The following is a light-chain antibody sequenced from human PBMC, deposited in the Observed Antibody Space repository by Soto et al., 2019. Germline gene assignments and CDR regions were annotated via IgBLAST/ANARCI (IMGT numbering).Light chain of an antibody. CDR3: QQYNTYPLT. CDR2: KAS. Sequence: DIQMTQSPSTLSASVGDSVTITCRASQSISPWLAWYQQNPGKAPTLLIYKASSLEGGVPSRFSGSGSGTDLNITISSLQPDDFATYYCQQYNTYPLTFGGGTTVEIK. CDR1: QSISPW. J-gene: IGKJ4*01. V-gene: IGKV1-5*03.